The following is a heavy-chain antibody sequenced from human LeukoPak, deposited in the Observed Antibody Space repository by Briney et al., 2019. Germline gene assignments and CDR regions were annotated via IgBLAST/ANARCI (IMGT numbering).Heavy chain of an antibody. J-gene: IGHJ6*03. D-gene: IGHD3-10*01. CDR2: ISGSGGST. CDR3: GGSSYYYYYMDV. CDR1: GFTFSSYE. Sequence: PGGSLRLSCAASGFTFSSYEMNWVRQAPGKGLEWVSAISGSGGSTYYADSVKGRFTISRDNSKNTLYLQMNSLRAEDTAVYYCGGSSYYYYYMDVWGKGTTVTVSS. V-gene: IGHV3-23*01.